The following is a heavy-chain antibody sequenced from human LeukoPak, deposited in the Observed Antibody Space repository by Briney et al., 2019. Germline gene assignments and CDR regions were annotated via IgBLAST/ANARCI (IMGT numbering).Heavy chain of an antibody. CDR3: ARRQVVPAALDAFDI. Sequence: ASVKVSCKASGGTFSSYAISWVRQAPGQGLEWMGGIIPIFGTANYAQKFQGRVTITTDESTSTAYMELSSLRSEDTAVYYCARRQVVPAALDAFDIWGQGTMVTVSS. CDR2: IIPIFGTA. V-gene: IGHV1-69*05. CDR1: GGTFSSYA. D-gene: IGHD2-2*01. J-gene: IGHJ3*02.